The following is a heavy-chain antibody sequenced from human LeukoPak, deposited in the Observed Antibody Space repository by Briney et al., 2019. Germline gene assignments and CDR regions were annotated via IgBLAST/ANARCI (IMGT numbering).Heavy chain of an antibody. J-gene: IGHJ6*02. D-gene: IGHD2-2*01. CDR1: GGTFRKYG. CDR3: ARGLYCSSSTSCYDYGMDV. Sequence: GSSVKVSCKASGGTFRKYGLNWVRQAPGQGLEWMGGFIPILGTAQYAQKLQGRVTITADEYTSTAYMALSSLTYEDTAVYYCARGLYCSSSTSCYDYGMDVWGQGTTVTVSS. V-gene: IGHV1-69*01. CDR2: FIPILGTA.